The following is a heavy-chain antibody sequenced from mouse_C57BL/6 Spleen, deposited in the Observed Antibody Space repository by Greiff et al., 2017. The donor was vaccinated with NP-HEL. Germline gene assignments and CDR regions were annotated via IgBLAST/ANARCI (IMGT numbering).Heavy chain of an antibody. CDR2: IDPENGDT. CDR3: TTGGLRLRKIYFDY. J-gene: IGHJ2*01. V-gene: IGHV14-4*01. D-gene: IGHD3-2*02. CDR1: GFNIKDDY. Sequence: EVQLQQSGAELVRPGASVKLSCTASGFNIKDDYMHWVKQRPEQGLEWIGWIDPENGDTEYASKFQGKATITADTSSNTAYLQLSSLTSEDTDVYYCTTGGLRLRKIYFDYWGQGTTLTVSS.